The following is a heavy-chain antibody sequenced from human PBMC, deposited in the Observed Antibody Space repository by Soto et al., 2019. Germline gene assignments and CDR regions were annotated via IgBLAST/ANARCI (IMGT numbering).Heavy chain of an antibody. CDR1: GFTFSSYG. CDR2: ISYDGSNK. V-gene: IGHV3-30*18. J-gene: IGHJ3*02. Sequence: ESGGGVVQPGRSLRLSCAASGFTFSSYGMHWVRQAPGKGLEWVAVISYDGSNKYYADSVKGRFTISRDNSKNTLYLQMNSLRAEDTAVYYCAKDRNYYGSGSDAFDIWGQGTMVTVSS. D-gene: IGHD3-10*01. CDR3: AKDRNYYGSGSDAFDI.